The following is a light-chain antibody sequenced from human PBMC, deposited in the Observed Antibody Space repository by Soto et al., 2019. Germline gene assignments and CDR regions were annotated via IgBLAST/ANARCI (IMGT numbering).Light chain of an antibody. CDR2: EVS. CDR1: TSDDGGYNY. CDR3: SSFTNAYTWV. J-gene: IGLJ3*02. Sequence: QSALTQPASVSGSPGQSITISCTGTTSDDGGYNYVSWFQQHPGKVPKLMIYEVSHRPSGVSNRFSGSKSGNTASLTISGLQAEDEADYSCSSFTNAYTWVFGGGTKLTVL. V-gene: IGLV2-14*01.